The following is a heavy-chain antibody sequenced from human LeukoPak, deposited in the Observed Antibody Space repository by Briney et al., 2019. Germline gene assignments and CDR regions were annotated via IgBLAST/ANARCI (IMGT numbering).Heavy chain of an antibody. J-gene: IGHJ2*01. CDR3: HSRSSWPYWYFDL. Sequence: PSETLSLTCTVSGGSISSSSYYWGWIRQPPGNGLEWIGSIYYSGSTYYNPSLKSRVTISVDTSKNQFSLKLSSVTAADTAVYYCHSRSSWPYWYFDLWGRGTLVTVSS. CDR2: IYYSGST. V-gene: IGHV4-39*01. D-gene: IGHD6-13*01. CDR1: GGSISSSSYY.